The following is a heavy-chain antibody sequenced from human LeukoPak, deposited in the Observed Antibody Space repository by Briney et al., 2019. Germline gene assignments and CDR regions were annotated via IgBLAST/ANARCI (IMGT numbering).Heavy chain of an antibody. CDR1: GGSFSGYY. CDR3: ARDEVYGSGSYYSL. CDR2: INHSGST. V-gene: IGHV4-34*01. Sequence: SETLSLTCAVYGGSFSGYYWSWIRQPPGKGLEWIGEINHSGSTNYNPSLKSRVTISVDTSKNQFSLKLSSVTAADTAVYYCARDEVYGSGSYYSLWGQGTLVTVSS. J-gene: IGHJ4*02. D-gene: IGHD3-10*01.